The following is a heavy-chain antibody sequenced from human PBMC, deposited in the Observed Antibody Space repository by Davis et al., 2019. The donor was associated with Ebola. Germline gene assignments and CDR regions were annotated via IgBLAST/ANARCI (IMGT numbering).Heavy chain of an antibody. D-gene: IGHD6-19*01. V-gene: IGHV3-23*01. CDR1: GFTFSSYA. J-gene: IGHJ4*02. CDR3: AKAGGLGWLGY. CDR2: ISGSGGST. Sequence: GESLKISCAASGFTFSSYAMSWVRQAPGKGLEWVSAISGSGGSTYYADSVKGRFTISRDNSKNTLYLQMNSLRAEDTAVYYCAKAGGLGWLGYWGQGTLVTVSS.